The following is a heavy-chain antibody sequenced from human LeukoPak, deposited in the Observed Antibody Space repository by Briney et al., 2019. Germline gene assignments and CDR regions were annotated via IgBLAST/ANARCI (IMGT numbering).Heavy chain of an antibody. CDR3: ARDRGWLQYYFDY. D-gene: IGHD5-24*01. Sequence: SETLSLTCTVSGGSISSGDYYWSWIRQPPGKGLEWIGYVYYSGSTYYNPSLKSRVTISVDTSKNQFSLKLSSLTAADTAVYYCARDRGWLQYYFDYWGQGTLVTVSS. CDR2: VYYSGST. V-gene: IGHV4-30-4*08. CDR1: GGSISSGDYY. J-gene: IGHJ4*02.